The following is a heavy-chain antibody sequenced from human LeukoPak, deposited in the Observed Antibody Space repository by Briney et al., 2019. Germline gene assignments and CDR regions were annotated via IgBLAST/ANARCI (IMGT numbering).Heavy chain of an antibody. J-gene: IGHJ6*02. CDR1: GFTVSSNY. CDR3: ARYPSEVGARLLDV. CDR2: IYSGGST. D-gene: IGHD1-26*01. Sequence: GGSLRLSCAASGFTVSSNYMSWVRQAPGKGLEWVSVIYSGGSTYYADSVKGRFTISRDNSKNTLYLQMNSLRAEDTAVYYCARYPSEVGARLLDVWGQGTTVTVSS. V-gene: IGHV3-53*01.